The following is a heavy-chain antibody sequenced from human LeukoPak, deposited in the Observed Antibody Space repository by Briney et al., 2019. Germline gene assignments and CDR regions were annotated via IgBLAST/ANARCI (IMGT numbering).Heavy chain of an antibody. D-gene: IGHD2-21*01. CDR1: GFSISSGYY. J-gene: IGHJ4*02. CDR2: IYHSGST. Sequence: SETLSLTCTVSGFSISSGYYWAWIRQPPGKGLEWIGSIYHSGSTYYNPSLKSRVTISVDTSKNQFSLKLSSVTAADTAVYYCARRVTILWWPFDYWGQGTLVTVSS. CDR3: ARRVTILWWPFDY. V-gene: IGHV4-38-2*02.